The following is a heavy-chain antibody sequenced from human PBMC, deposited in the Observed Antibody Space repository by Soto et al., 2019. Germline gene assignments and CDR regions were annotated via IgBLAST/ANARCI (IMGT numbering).Heavy chain of an antibody. CDR2: IYSGGST. V-gene: IGHV3-53*01. Sequence: EVQLVESRGGLIQPGGSLRLSCAASGFTVSRNYMTWVRQAPGKGLEWVSVIYSGGSTYYADSVKGRFTISRDNSKNTLYLQMNSLRADDTAVYYCATSSLAYFDYWGQGTLVTVSS. D-gene: IGHD3-16*02. CDR3: ATSSLAYFDY. J-gene: IGHJ4*02. CDR1: GFTVSRNY.